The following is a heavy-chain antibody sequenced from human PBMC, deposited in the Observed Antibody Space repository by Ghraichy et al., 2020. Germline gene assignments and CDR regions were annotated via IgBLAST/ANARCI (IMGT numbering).Heavy chain of an antibody. CDR3: AKERGSYYFDY. D-gene: IGHD1-26*01. V-gene: IGHV3-23*01. CDR2: ISGSGGST. J-gene: IGHJ4*02. CDR1: GFTFSSYA. Sequence: GESLNISCAASGFTFSSYAMSWVRQAPGKGLEWVSAISGSGGSTYYADSVKGRFTISRDNSKNTLYLQMNSLRAEDTAVYYCAKERGSYYFDYWGQGTLVTVSS.